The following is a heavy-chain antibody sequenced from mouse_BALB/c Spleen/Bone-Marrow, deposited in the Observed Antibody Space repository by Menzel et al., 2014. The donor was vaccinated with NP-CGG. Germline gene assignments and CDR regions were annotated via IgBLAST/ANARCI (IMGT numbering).Heavy chain of an antibody. CDR1: GFTFSSYT. V-gene: IGHV5-12-2*01. J-gene: IGHJ2*01. Sequence: EVNVVESGGGLVQPGGSLKLSCAASGFTFSSYTMSWIRQTPEKRLEWVAYISDGGGRAYYPDTVKGRFTISRDNAKNTLYLQMSSLKSEGTAMYYCARQLDSSGYVLDYWGQGTTLTVSS. D-gene: IGHD3-2*01. CDR2: ISDGGGRA. CDR3: ARQLDSSGYVLDY.